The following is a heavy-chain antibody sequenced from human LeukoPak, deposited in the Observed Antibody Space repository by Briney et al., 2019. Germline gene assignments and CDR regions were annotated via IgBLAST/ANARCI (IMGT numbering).Heavy chain of an antibody. V-gene: IGHV4-59*03. Sequence: SETLSLTCTVSGDSISAYYWSWIRRPPGRGLEWIGYIDDSGNTNYNPSLKTQVTISLDKSKNQFSLQLNFVTAADTAMYYCAGSDSHGSGSHTVFGAFDIWGQGTRVTVSS. D-gene: IGHD3-10*01. CDR2: IDDSGNT. CDR3: AGSDSHGSGSHTVFGAFDI. J-gene: IGHJ3*02. CDR1: GDSISAYY.